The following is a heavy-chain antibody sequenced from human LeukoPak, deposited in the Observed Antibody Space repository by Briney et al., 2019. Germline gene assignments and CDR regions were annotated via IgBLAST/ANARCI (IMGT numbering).Heavy chain of an antibody. CDR2: IYYSGST. D-gene: IGHD6-19*01. CDR3: ARLPGLVLDYYYYGMDV. V-gene: IGHV4-59*08. CDR1: GGSISSYY. Sequence: SETLSLTCTVSGGSISSYYWSWIRQPPGKGLEWIGYIYYSGSTNYNPSLKSRVTISVDTSKNQFSLKLSSVTAADTAVYYCARLPGLVLDYYYYGMDVWGQGTTVTVSS. J-gene: IGHJ6*02.